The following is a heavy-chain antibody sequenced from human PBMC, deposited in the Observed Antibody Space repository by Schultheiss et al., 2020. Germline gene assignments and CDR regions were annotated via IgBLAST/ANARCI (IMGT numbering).Heavy chain of an antibody. V-gene: IGHV3-23*01. CDR1: GFTFSSYA. D-gene: IGHD5-18*01. Sequence: GGSLRLSCAASGFTFSSYAMSWVRQAPGKGLEWVSAISGSGGSTYYADSVKGRFTISRDNSKNTLYLQMNSLRAEDTALYYCAKDAGYSYGPGEVDYWGQGTLVTVSS. J-gene: IGHJ4*02. CDR2: ISGSGGST. CDR3: AKDAGYSYGPGEVDY.